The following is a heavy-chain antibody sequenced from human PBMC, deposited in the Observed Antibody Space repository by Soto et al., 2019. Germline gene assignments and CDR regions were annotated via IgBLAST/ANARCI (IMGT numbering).Heavy chain of an antibody. V-gene: IGHV3-15*01. D-gene: IGHD2-2*01. CDR1: GFTFSYAW. Sequence: EVQLVESGGGLVKPGGSLRLSCAASGFTFSYAWMSWVRQAPGKGLEWVGRIKSKSDGGTTDYAAPVKGRFTISRDDSKNTLYLQMNSLKTEDTAVYYRTTAYCSSTSCYYYYSGMDLWGQLTTVTVSS. J-gene: IGHJ6*02. CDR3: TTAYCSSTSCYYYYSGMDL. CDR2: IKSKSDGGTT.